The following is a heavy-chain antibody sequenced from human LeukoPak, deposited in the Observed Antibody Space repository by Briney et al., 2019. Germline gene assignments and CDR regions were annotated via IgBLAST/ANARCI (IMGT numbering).Heavy chain of an antibody. J-gene: IGHJ4*02. CDR2: INWNGDST. CDR3: ARGGRGS. Sequence: GGCLRLSCAASGFNFDEYGMIWARQGLGKGLEWVSGINWNGDSTGYADSVKGRFTISRDNAKNSLYLQMNSLRAEDTALYYCARGGRGSWGQGTPVTVSS. V-gene: IGHV3-20*04. CDR1: GFNFDEYG. D-gene: IGHD5-12*01.